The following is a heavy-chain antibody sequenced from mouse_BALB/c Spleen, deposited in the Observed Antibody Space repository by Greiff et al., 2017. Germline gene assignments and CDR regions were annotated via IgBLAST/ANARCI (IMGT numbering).Heavy chain of an antibody. J-gene: IGHJ4*01. CDR2: IYPGGGYT. CDR1: GYTFTNYW. Sequence: QVQLQQSGAELVRPGTSVKISCKASGYTFTNYWLGWVKQRPGHGLEWIGDIYPGGGYTNYNEKFKGKATLTADTSSSTAYMQLSSLTSEDSAVYFCAKGGLRDYAMDYWGQGTSVTVSS. D-gene: IGHD2-2*01. CDR3: AKGGLRDYAMDY. V-gene: IGHV1-63*02.